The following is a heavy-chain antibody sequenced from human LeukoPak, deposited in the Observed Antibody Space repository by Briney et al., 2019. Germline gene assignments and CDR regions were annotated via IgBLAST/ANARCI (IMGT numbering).Heavy chain of an antibody. J-gene: IGHJ6*02. CDR1: GFTFEDYA. Sequence: GGSLGLSCAASGFTFEDYAMHWVRQAPGKGLEWVSGISWNSGSIGYADSVKGRFTISRDNAKNSLYLQMNSLRAEDTALYYCAKDMEGGMVRGRSYYYGMDVWGQGTTVTVSS. V-gene: IGHV3-9*01. CDR2: ISWNSGSI. D-gene: IGHD3-10*01. CDR3: AKDMEGGMVRGRSYYYGMDV.